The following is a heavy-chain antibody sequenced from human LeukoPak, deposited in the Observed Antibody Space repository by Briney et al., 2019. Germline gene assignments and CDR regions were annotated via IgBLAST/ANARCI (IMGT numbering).Heavy chain of an antibody. CDR2: ISAYNGNT. CDR3: ARDKGNPFYDFWSGYYTGIDY. D-gene: IGHD3-3*01. Sequence: ASVKVSCRASGYTFTSYYMHWVRQAPGQGLEWMGWISAYNGNTNYAQKLQGRVTMTTDTSTSTAYMELRSLRSDDTAVYYCARDKGNPFYDFWSGYYTGIDYWGQGTLVTVSS. J-gene: IGHJ4*02. V-gene: IGHV1-18*04. CDR1: GYTFTSYY.